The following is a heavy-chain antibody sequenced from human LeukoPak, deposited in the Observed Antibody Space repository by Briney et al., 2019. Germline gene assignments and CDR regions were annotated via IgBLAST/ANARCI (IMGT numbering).Heavy chain of an antibody. CDR2: IYYSAST. V-gene: IGHV4-59*01. Sequence: SETLSLTCTVSGGSISSYYWSWIRQPPGKGLEWIGYIYYSASTNYNPSLKSRVTISVDTSKNQFSLKLSSVTAADTAVYYCARGGYCSSTSCYGGYNWFDPWGQGTLVTVSS. CDR3: ARGGYCSSTSCYGGYNWFDP. D-gene: IGHD2-2*01. CDR1: GGSISSYY. J-gene: IGHJ5*02.